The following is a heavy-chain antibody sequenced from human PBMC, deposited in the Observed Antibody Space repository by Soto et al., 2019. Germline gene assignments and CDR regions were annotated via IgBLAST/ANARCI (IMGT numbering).Heavy chain of an antibody. D-gene: IGHD3-3*01. J-gene: IGHJ5*02. V-gene: IGHV4-39*01. CDR1: GGSISSSSYY. Sequence: SETLSLTCTVSGGSISSSSYYWGWIRQPPGKGLEWIGSIYYSGSTYYNPSLKSRVTISVDTSKNQFSLRLSSVTAADTAVYYCARHENGITIFGVVTLNWFDPWGQGTLVTAPQ. CDR3: ARHENGITIFGVVTLNWFDP. CDR2: IYYSGST.